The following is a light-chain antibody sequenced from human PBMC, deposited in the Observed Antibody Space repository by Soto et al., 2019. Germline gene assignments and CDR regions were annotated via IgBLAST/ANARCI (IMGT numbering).Light chain of an antibody. CDR2: EVS. J-gene: IGLJ1*01. V-gene: IGLV2-14*01. Sequence: SALSPPASVCGSPGQSITISCTGTISDVGGYNYVSWYQQHPGKAPKLMIYEVSNRPSGVSNRFYGSKSGNKASLTISGLQAEDEADYYCSSYTSSSTPYVFGTGTKVTV. CDR1: ISDVGGYNY. CDR3: SSYTSSSTPYV.